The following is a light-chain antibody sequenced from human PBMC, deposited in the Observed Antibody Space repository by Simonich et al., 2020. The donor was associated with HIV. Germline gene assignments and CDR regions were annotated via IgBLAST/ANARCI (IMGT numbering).Light chain of an antibody. J-gene: IGLJ3*02. V-gene: IGLV2-14*01. Sequence: QSALTQPASVSGSPGQSITISCTGTSSDLGVYNYVSWYVQHPGKAPKLMIYDVSDRPSGVSNRFSGSKSGNTASLTISGLLTEDEADYYCSSYTSSSTNWVFGGGTKLTVL. CDR2: DVS. CDR1: SSDLGVYNY. CDR3: SSYTSSSTNWV.